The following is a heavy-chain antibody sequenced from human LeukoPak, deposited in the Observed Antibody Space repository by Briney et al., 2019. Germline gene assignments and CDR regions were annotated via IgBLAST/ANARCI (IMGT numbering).Heavy chain of an antibody. CDR3: ARQAYCSGDSCFSFLDPFDI. J-gene: IGHJ3*02. Sequence: GESLKISCRTSGYIFSAYWIGWVRHMLGRGLEWMGIIYPSDSDNKYSPSFQGHVTISADKSINTAYLQWSSLKASDSAMYYCARQAYCSGDSCFSFLDPFDIWGQGTMVTVSS. CDR1: GYIFSAYW. CDR2: IYPSDSDN. V-gene: IGHV5-51*01. D-gene: IGHD2-15*01.